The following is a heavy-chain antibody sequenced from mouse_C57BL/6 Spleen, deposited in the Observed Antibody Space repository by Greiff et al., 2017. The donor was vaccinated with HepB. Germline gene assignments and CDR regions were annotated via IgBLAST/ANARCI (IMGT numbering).Heavy chain of an antibody. CDR2: IYPSDSET. J-gene: IGHJ2*01. Sequence: QVQLQQPGAELVRPGSSVKLSCKASGYTFTSYWMDWVKQRPGQGLEWIGNIYPSDSETHYNQKFKDKATLTVDKSSSTAYMQLSSLTSEDSAVYYCARRVYYGSYFDYWGQGTTLTVSS. V-gene: IGHV1-61*01. CDR3: ARRVYYGSYFDY. CDR1: GYTFTSYW. D-gene: IGHD1-1*01.